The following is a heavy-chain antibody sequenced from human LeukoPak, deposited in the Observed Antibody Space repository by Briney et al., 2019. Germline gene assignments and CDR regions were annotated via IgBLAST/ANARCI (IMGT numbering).Heavy chain of an antibody. V-gene: IGHV3-30-3*01. CDR2: ISYDGSNK. D-gene: IGHD2-2*01. CDR1: GFTFSSYA. J-gene: IGHJ5*02. Sequence: PGGSLRLSCAASGFTFSSYAMHWVRQAPGKGLEWVAVISYDGSNKYYADSVKGRFTISRDNSKNTLYLQMNSLRAEDTAVYYCARVVPAANFWGWFDPWGQGTLVTVSS. CDR3: ARVVPAANFWGWFDP.